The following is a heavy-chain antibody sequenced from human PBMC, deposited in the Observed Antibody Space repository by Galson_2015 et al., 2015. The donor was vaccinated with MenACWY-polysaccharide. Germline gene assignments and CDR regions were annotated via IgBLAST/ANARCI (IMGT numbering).Heavy chain of an antibody. Sequence: SLRLSCAASGFSFRHYGLHWVRQAPGKGLEWVAVTSYDGTNKSYAESVKGRFTISGDNSKNTLFLQMNSLRAEDTALYYCARDGDNDLPLDYWGQGTLVTVSS. J-gene: IGHJ4*02. CDR3: ARDGDNDLPLDY. CDR1: GFSFRHYG. V-gene: IGHV3-30-3*01. CDR2: TSYDGTNK. D-gene: IGHD2-21*01.